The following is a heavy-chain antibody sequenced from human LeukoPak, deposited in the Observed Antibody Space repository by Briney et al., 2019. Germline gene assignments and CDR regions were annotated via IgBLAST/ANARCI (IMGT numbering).Heavy chain of an antibody. V-gene: IGHV3-23*01. CDR3: AKDQKVLSRSSSPT. Sequence: GGSPRLSCAASGFTFSSYAMSWVRQAPGKGLEWVSAISGSGGSTYYADSVKGRFTISRDNSKNTLYLQMNSLRAEDTAVYYCAKDQKVLSRSSSPTWGQGTLVTVSS. D-gene: IGHD6-13*01. CDR1: GFTFSSYA. CDR2: ISGSGGST. J-gene: IGHJ5*02.